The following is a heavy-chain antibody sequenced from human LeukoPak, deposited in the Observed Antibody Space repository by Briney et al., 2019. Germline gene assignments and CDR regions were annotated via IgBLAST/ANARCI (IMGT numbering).Heavy chain of an antibody. D-gene: IGHD1-26*01. J-gene: IGHJ4*02. CDR1: GFTVSSNY. Sequence: GGSLRLSCAASGFTVSSNYMSWVRQAPGKGLEWVSVIYSGGSTYYADSVKGRFTISRDNSKNTLHLQMNSLRAEDTAVYYCARVGSYYKFDYWGQGTLVTVSS. V-gene: IGHV3-53*01. CDR3: ARVGSYYKFDY. CDR2: IYSGGST.